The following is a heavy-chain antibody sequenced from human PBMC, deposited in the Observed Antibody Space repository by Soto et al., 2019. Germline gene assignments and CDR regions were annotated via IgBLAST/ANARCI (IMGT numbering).Heavy chain of an antibody. CDR3: ARASSIAAQRPIYYYGMDV. CDR1: GYTFTGYY. J-gene: IGHJ6*02. V-gene: IGHV1-2*04. Sequence: ASVKVSCKASGYTFTGYYMHWVRQAPGQGLEWMGWINPNSGGTNYAQKFQGWVTMTRDTSISTAYMELSRLRSDDTAVYYCARASSIAAQRPIYYYGMDVWGQGTTVTVSS. D-gene: IGHD6-6*01. CDR2: INPNSGGT.